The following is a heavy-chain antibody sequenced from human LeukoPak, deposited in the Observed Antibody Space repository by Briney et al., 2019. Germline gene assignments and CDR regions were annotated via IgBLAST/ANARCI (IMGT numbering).Heavy chain of an antibody. V-gene: IGHV1-2*02. D-gene: IGHD3-22*01. J-gene: IGHJ1*01. CDR3: ARDPGYYDSSGYPVVGYFQH. Sequence: ASVKVSCKTSGFTFTAYYVHWVRQAPGEGLEWMGWINPNSGGTNYAQKFQGRVTMTRDTSTSTVYMELSSLRSEDTAVYYCARDPGYYDSSGYPVVGYFQHWGQGTLVTVSS. CDR1: GFTFTAYY. CDR2: INPNSGGT.